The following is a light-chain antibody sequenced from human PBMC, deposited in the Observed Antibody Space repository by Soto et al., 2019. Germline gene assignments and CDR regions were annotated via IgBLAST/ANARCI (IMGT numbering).Light chain of an antibody. CDR3: QQLTSYRLLT. CDR2: AAS. CDR1: QGISSY. V-gene: IGKV1-9*01. J-gene: IGKJ4*01. Sequence: IQLTQSPSSLSASLGDRVTITFRASQGISSYLAWYQQKPGKAPKLLIYAASTLQSGVPSRFRGSASCTHFTLTITGLHPEDFAPYYCQQLTSYRLLTLGGGAKVDIK.